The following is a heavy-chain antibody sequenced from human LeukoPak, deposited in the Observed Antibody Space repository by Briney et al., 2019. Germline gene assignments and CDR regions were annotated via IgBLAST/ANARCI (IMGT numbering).Heavy chain of an antibody. CDR1: GDSITSHC. Sequence: PSETLSLTCTVSGDSITSHCWGWIRQPAGKGLEWIGHIYNTGSTNYNPSLNSRVTMSVDTSKNQFSLTLSSVTAADTAVYYCARERAHDWYFDLWGRGTLVAVSS. V-gene: IGHV4-4*07. CDR3: ARERAHDWYFDL. J-gene: IGHJ2*01. CDR2: IYNTGST.